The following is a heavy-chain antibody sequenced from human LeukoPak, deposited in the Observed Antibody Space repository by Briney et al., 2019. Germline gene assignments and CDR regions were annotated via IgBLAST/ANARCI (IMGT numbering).Heavy chain of an antibody. V-gene: IGHV1-8*02. J-gene: IGHJ5*02. D-gene: IGHD2-15*01. CDR2: LNPNSGNT. CDR3: ARGGGIYCSGGSCYRFDP. CDR1: GYTFTSYD. Sequence: ASVKVSCKASGYTFTSYDINWVRQPTGQGLEGMGWLNPNSGNTGYAQKFQGRVTMTRNTSISTAYMELSSLRSEDTAVYYCARGGGIYCSGGSCYRFDPWGQGTLVTVSS.